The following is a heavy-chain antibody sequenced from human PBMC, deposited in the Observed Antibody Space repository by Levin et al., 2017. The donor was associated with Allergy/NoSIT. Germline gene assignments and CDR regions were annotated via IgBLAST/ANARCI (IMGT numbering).Heavy chain of an antibody. CDR3: ARDGAYKDFWSGYFDPSPYYYSGMDF. CDR2: IWHDGSKK. V-gene: IGHV3-33*01. Sequence: QAGGSLRLSCAASGFIFSTYGMYWVRQPPGKGLEWVSVIWHDGSKKYYRDSVKGRFTISRDNSKNTLYLQMKRLRVEDTAVYYCARDGAYKDFWSGYFDPSPYYYSGMDFWGQGTTVTVSS. CDR1: GFIFSTYG. J-gene: IGHJ6*02. D-gene: IGHD3-3*01.